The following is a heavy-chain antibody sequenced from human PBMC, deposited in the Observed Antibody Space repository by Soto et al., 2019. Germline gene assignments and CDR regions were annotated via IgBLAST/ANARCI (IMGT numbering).Heavy chain of an antibody. CDR1: GGSVSSGGYY. Sequence: SETLSLTCTVSGGSVSSGGYYWSWIRQPPGKGLEWIGYIYYSGSTNYNPSLKSRVTISVDTSKNQFSLKLSSVTAADTAVYYCAREGEYSSSWYKENWFDPWGQGTLVTVSS. D-gene: IGHD6-13*01. V-gene: IGHV4-61*08. J-gene: IGHJ5*02. CDR3: AREGEYSSSWYKENWFDP. CDR2: IYYSGST.